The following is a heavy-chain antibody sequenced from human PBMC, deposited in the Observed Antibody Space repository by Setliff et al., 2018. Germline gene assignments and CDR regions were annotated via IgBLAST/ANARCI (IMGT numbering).Heavy chain of an antibody. D-gene: IGHD2-15*01. J-gene: IGHJ3*02. V-gene: IGHV1-18*01. CDR3: ALTTLSLCSGGNCPNALDI. Sequence: ASVKVSCKSSGFTFTDYGITWVRQAPGQGLEWMGWINNYNFNTNYPQKFLGRVTMTTDTSTKMAHMELSSLRSDDTAVYFCALTTLSLCSGGNCPNALDIWGQGTMVTVSS. CDR2: INNYNFNT. CDR1: GFTFTDYG.